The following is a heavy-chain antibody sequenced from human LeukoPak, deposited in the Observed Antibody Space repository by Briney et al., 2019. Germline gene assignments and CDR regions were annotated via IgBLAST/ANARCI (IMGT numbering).Heavy chain of an antibody. J-gene: IGHJ4*02. Sequence: VGCLRLSCATSGSCSTRTWTSWVRQAPGERLEWVGPTKEDGTVKLYVDSVKGRFTISRDKAGNSLYLQRNNLRAEDTAVYYCARGGGWDIDYWGQGTLVTVSS. V-gene: IGHV3-7*04. D-gene: IGHD1-26*01. CDR2: TKEDGTVK. CDR1: GSCSTRTW. CDR3: ARGGGWDIDY.